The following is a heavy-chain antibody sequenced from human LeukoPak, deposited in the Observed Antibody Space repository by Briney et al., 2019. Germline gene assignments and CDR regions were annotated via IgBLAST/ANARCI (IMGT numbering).Heavy chain of an antibody. CDR2: FYSGESNA. V-gene: IGHV3-74*01. Sequence: PGGSLRLSCAASGFTFSIYWMDWVRQVPGKGPVWVSHFYSGESNANYADSVKGRFTISRDNAKNMLYLRMNSLRAEDTAVYYCARNRGYAFDLWGQGTLVTVSS. D-gene: IGHD5-12*01. CDR1: GFTFSIYW. CDR3: ARNRGYAFDL. J-gene: IGHJ4*02.